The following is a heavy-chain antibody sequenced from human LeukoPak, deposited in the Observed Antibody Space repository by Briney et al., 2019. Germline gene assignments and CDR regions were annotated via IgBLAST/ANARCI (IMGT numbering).Heavy chain of an antibody. CDR1: GFTFNSYA. V-gene: IGHV3-66*01. D-gene: IGHD1-26*01. CDR3: AKSKVGAPTGLDY. Sequence: GGSLRLSCAASGFTFNSYAVSWVRQAPGKGLEWVSVIYSGGSTHYADSVKGRFTISRDNSKNTLYLQMNSLRAEDTAVYYCAKSKVGAPTGLDYWGQGTRVTVSS. J-gene: IGHJ4*02. CDR2: IYSGGST.